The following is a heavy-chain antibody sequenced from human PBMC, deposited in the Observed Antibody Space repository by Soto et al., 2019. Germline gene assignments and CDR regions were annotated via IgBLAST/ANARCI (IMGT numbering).Heavy chain of an antibody. V-gene: IGHV1-18*04. J-gene: IGHJ5*02. D-gene: IGHD6-13*01. Sequence: ASVKVSCKASGYTFTIYGISGVLQAPGQGLEWMGWISAYNGNTNYAQKLQGRVTMATDTSTSTAYMELRSLRSDDTAVYYCARGSAAAKFDPWGQGTLVTVSS. CDR3: ARGSAAAKFDP. CDR2: ISAYNGNT. CDR1: GYTFTIYG.